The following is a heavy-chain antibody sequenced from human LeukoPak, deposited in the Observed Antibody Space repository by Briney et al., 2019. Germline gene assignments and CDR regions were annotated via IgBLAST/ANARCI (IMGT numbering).Heavy chain of an antibody. J-gene: IGHJ6*02. D-gene: IGHD3-10*01. V-gene: IGHV1-8*01. Sequence: ASVKVSCKASGYTFTNYDINWVRQATGQGLEWMGWMNPNSGNTGYAQKFQDRVTMTRNTSISTAYMELTRLTSEDTAVHYCARGDSGYFFYYGLDVWGQGTTVTVSS. CDR3: ARGDSGYFFYYGLDV. CDR1: GYTFTNYD. CDR2: MNPNSGNT.